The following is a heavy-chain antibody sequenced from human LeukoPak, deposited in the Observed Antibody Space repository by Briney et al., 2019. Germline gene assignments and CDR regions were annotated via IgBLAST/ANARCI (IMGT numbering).Heavy chain of an antibody. CDR1: GFSVSRNY. CDR2: IYSGGST. D-gene: IGHD1-1*01. Sequence: PGGSLRLSCAASGFSVSRNYMTWVRQAPGEGLEWVSLIYSGGSTSYADPVKGRFTISRDNSKNTLYLQMNSLRAEDTAVYYCARKTDHQTGGDYWGQGTLVTVSS. V-gene: IGHV3-66*01. CDR3: ARKTDHQTGGDY. J-gene: IGHJ4*02.